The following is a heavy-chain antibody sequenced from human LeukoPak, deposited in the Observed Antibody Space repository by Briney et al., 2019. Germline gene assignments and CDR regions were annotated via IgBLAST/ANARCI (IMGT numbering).Heavy chain of an antibody. J-gene: IGHJ4*02. CDR2: ISSGSGTI. CDR3: ARVASAWADDY. CDR1: GSTFGYYG. D-gene: IGHD6-19*01. Sequence: GGSLRLSCAASGSTFGYYGMNWVRQAPGKGLEWISYISSGSGTIYYADSVKGRFSISRDDAKSSLYLQVNSLRVEDTAVYYCARVASAWADDYWGQGALVTVSS. V-gene: IGHV3-48*01.